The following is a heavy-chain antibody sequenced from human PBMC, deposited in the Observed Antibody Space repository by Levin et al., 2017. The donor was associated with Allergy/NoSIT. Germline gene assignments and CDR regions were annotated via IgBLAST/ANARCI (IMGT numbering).Heavy chain of an antibody. CDR3: TTAWCSSTSCYSWYFDL. CDR2: IKSKTDGGTT. J-gene: IGHJ2*01. CDR1: GFTFSNAW. Sequence: GGSLRLSCAASGFTFSNAWMSWVRQAPGKGLEWVGRIKSKTDGGTTDYAAPVKGRFTISRDDSKNTLYLQMNSLKTEDTAVYYCTTAWCSSTSCYSWYFDLWGRGTLVTVSS. V-gene: IGHV3-15*01. D-gene: IGHD2-2*01.